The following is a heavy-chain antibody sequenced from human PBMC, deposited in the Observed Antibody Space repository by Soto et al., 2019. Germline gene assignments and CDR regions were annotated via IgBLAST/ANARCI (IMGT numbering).Heavy chain of an antibody. D-gene: IGHD1-1*01. CDR2: IYWDDDK. J-gene: IGHJ6*02. Sequence: QITLKESGPPLVKPTQTLTLTCFSGFSLSTSGVGVAWIRQPPGKVPEWLALIYWDDDKRFRPTMKSRLTITKDTYKNQVVLTMTNMDPEDTGTYYCAHGHLERNTYYYGMDVWGQGITVTVSS. CDR3: AHGHLERNTYYYGMDV. CDR1: GFSLSTSGVG. V-gene: IGHV2-5*02.